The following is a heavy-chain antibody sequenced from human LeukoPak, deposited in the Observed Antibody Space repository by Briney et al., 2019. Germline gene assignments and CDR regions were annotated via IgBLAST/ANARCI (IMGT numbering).Heavy chain of an antibody. Sequence: GGSLRLSCAASGFAFSGERMNWGGQAPGKGLEGFSSMSSSSSDIDYADSGKGRFTISRENANNSLYPQMNSPRAADTAVYYCATDYVDTCFDYCGQGTLVTVSS. CDR2: MSSSSSDI. J-gene: IGHJ4*02. D-gene: IGHD3-16*01. V-gene: IGHV3-21*01. CDR3: ATDYVDTCFDY. CDR1: GFAFSGER.